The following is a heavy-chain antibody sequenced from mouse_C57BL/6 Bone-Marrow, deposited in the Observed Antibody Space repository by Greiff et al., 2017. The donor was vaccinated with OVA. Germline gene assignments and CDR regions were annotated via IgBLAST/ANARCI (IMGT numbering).Heavy chain of an antibody. V-gene: IGHV1-15*01. J-gene: IGHJ4*01. CDR2: IDPETGGT. D-gene: IGHD2-5*01. CDR1: GYTFTDYE. Sequence: QVQLQQSGAELVRPGASVTLSCKASGYTFTDYEMHWVKQTPVHGLEWIGAIDPETGGTDYNQKFKGKAILTADKSSSTAYMELRSLTSEDSAVYSCTRGYSNYYAMDYWGQGTAVTVSS. CDR3: TRGYSNYYAMDY.